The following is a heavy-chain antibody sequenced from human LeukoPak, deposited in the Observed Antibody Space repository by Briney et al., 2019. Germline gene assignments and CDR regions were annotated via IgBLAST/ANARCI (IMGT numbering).Heavy chain of an antibody. CDR3: AKAQDYGDYFDY. J-gene: IGHJ4*02. Sequence: GRSLRLSCAASGFTFSSYAMHWVRQAPGKGLEWVAVISYDGGNKYYADSVKGRFTVSRDNSKNTLYLQMNSLRAEDTAVYYCAKAQDYGDYFDYWGQGTLVTVSS. CDR2: ISYDGGNK. D-gene: IGHD4-17*01. CDR1: GFTFSSYA. V-gene: IGHV3-30-3*01.